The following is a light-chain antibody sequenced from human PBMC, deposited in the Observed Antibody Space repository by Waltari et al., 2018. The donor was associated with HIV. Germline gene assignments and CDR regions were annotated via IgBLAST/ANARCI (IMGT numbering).Light chain of an antibody. CDR3: LQGYSTPLT. CDR1: QNIDNF. J-gene: IGKJ3*01. CDR2: GTS. V-gene: IGKV1-39*01. Sequence: DIQMTQSPSSLSASVGDRVTITCRASQNIDNFLTWYQQKPGKAPTLLISGTSAFQSGVPSRFTASGSEKDFTLTINSLQPEDFATYFCLQGYSTPLTFGPGTKVDIK.